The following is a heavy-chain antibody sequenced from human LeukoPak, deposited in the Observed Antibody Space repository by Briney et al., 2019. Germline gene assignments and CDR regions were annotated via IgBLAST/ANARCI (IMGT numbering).Heavy chain of an antibody. CDR3: ARVRTVFGVVAYYYYMDV. CDR2: MNPNSGNT. CDR1: GYTFTSYD. V-gene: IGHV1-8*01. J-gene: IGHJ6*03. D-gene: IGHD3-3*01. Sequence: GASVKVSCKASGYTFTSYDINWVRQATGQGLEWMGWMNPNSGNTGYAQKFQGRVTVTRNTSISTAYMELSSLRSEDTAVYYCARVRTVFGVVAYYYYMDVWGKGTTVTVSS.